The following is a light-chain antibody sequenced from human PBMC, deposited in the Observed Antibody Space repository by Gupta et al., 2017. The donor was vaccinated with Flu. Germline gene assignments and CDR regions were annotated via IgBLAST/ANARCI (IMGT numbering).Light chain of an antibody. CDR3: QVWDSDHYV. V-gene: IGLV3-21*02. J-gene: IGLJ1*01. CDR1: DLGRKS. CDR2: DDR. Sequence: SYVLTPTPSMSVAPGQLAKITCGGNDLGRKSVCWYQQKPGQAPILVVQDDRDRPPGIPERFSGSTSGNAATLTISRVEAGDEADYYCQVWDSDHYVFGGGTKVTVL.